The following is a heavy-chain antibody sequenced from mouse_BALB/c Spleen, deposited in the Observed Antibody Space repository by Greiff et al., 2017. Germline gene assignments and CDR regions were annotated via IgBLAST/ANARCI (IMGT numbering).Heavy chain of an antibody. Sequence: EVQLQQSGAELVKPGASVKLSCTASGFNIKDTYMHWVKQRPEQGLEWIGRIDPANGNTKYDPKFQGKATITADTSSNTAYLQLSSLTSEDTAVYYCARPYYGRDWYFDVWGAGTTVTVSS. CDR1: GFNIKDTY. J-gene: IGHJ1*01. D-gene: IGHD1-1*01. CDR2: IDPANGNT. V-gene: IGHV14-3*02. CDR3: ARPYYGRDWYFDV.